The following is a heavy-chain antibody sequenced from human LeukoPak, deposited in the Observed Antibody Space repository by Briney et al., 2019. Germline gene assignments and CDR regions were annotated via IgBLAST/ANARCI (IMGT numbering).Heavy chain of an antibody. CDR1: GGSISTYY. D-gene: IGHD5-18*01. V-gene: IGHV4-59*01. CDR3: ARYSVDPDSYYYYYYMDV. Sequence: ASETLSLTCTVSGGSISTYYWSWIRQPLGKGLEWIGYIYYSGSTNYNPSLKSRVTISVDTSKNQFSLKLSSVTAADTAVYYCARYSVDPDSYYYYYYMDVWGKGTTVTVSS. J-gene: IGHJ6*03. CDR2: IYYSGST.